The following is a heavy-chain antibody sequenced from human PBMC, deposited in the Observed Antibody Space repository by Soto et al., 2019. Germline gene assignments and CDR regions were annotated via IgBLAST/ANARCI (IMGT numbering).Heavy chain of an antibody. V-gene: IGHV3-30*03. D-gene: IGHD4-17*01. CDR2: ISYDGSNK. J-gene: IGHJ6*02. CDR1: GFTFSSYG. CDR3: AILGHDYGLRGLDV. Sequence: QVQLVESGGGVVQPGRSLRLSCAASGFTFSSYGMHWVRQAPGKGLEWVAVISYDGSNKYYADSVKGRFTISRDNSKNTLYLQMNSLRAEDTAVYYCAILGHDYGLRGLDVWGQGTTVTVSS.